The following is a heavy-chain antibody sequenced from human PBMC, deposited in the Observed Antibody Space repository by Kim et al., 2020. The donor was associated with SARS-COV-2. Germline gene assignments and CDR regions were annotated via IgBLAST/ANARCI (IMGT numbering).Heavy chain of an antibody. V-gene: IGHV1-24*01. J-gene: IGHJ6*02. Sequence: ASVKVYCKVSGYTLTELSMHWVRQAPGKGLEWMGGFDPEDGETIYAQKFQGRVTMTEDTSTDTAYMELSSLRSEDTAVYYCATGIAASGYYYYYGMDVWGQGTTVTVSS. D-gene: IGHD6-13*01. CDR3: ATGIAASGYYYYYGMDV. CDR2: FDPEDGET. CDR1: GYTLTELS.